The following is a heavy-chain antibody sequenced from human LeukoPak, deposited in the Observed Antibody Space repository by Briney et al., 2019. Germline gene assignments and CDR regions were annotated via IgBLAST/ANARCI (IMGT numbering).Heavy chain of an antibody. D-gene: IGHD3-10*01. J-gene: IGHJ3*02. Sequence: SETLSLTCTASGGSISRYYWSWIRRPPGKGLEWIGYINDSGNTNYNPSLKSQVTISVDKSKNQFSLKLSFVTAADTAMYYCARSDYHNSGSHTVFDAFDIWGQGTRVTVSS. CDR3: ARSDYHNSGSHTVFDAFDI. CDR2: INDSGNT. CDR1: GGSISRYY. V-gene: IGHV4-59*01.